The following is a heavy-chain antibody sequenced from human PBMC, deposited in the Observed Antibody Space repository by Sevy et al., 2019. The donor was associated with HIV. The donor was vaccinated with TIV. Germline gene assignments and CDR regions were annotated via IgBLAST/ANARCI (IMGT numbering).Heavy chain of an antibody. J-gene: IGHJ4*02. CDR1: GDSINTYY. D-gene: IGHD2-2*02. CDR2: VSHSGNT. CDR3: ARLRWDLVVVPGATPGCYFDS. Sequence: SETLSLTCTVSGDSINTYYWSWIRQPPGKGLEWIGYVSHSGNTNYNPSLKSRDSMSVDTSTNQFSLKVKSVTAADTAVYYCARLRWDLVVVPGATPGCYFDSWGQGTLVTVSS. V-gene: IGHV4-59*08.